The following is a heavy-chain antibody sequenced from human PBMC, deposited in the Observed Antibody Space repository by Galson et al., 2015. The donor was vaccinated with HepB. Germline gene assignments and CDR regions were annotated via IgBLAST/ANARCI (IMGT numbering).Heavy chain of an antibody. CDR3: ARARDYYDSSGYYWDY. D-gene: IGHD3-22*01. CDR1: GYTFTSYG. CDR2: ISAYNGNT. Sequence: SVKVSCKASGYTFTSYGISWVRQAPGQGLEWMGWISAYNGNTYYAQKLQGRVTMTTDTSTSTAYMELRSLRSDDTAVYYCARARDYYDSSGYYWDYWGQGTLVTVSS. V-gene: IGHV1-18*04. J-gene: IGHJ4*02.